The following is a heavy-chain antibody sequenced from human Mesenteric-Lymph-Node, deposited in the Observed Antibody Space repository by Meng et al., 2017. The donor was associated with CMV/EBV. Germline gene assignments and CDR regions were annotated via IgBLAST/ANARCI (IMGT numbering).Heavy chain of an antibody. CDR2: INQSGST. CDR1: GGSFSGHY. J-gene: IGHJ4*02. D-gene: IGHD2-2*01. Sequence: YGGSFSGHYWSWIRQPPGKGLEWIGDINQSGSTNYNPSLKSRVTVSVDPSKNQFSLKLSSVTAADSAVYYCARAYCSSSGCFLYLDYWGRGTLVTVSS. V-gene: IGHV4-34*01. CDR3: ARAYCSSSGCFLYLDY.